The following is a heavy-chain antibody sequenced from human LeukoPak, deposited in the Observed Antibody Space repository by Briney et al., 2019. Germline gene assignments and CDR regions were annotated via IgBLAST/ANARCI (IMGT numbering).Heavy chain of an antibody. CDR1: RFTFSSYW. CDR3: ARRNSGTWWSFDS. Sequence: PGGSLRLSCEASRFTFSSYWMSWVRQAPGKGLEWVANIKDDGSQKTYIDSVKGRFTISRDNAKASLFLQMNSLSSEDTAVYYCARRNSGTWWSFDSWGQGTLVTVSS. J-gene: IGHJ4*02. CDR2: IKDDGSQK. V-gene: IGHV3-7*01. D-gene: IGHD2-15*01.